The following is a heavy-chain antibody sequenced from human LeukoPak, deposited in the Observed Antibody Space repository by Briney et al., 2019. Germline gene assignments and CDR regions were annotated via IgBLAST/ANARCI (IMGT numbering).Heavy chain of an antibody. V-gene: IGHV3-20*04. CDR3: ARELGYCSGGSCPNNWFDP. Sequence: GGSLRLSCAAPGFTFDDYGMSWVRQAPGKGLEWVSGINWNGGSTGYADSVKGRFTISRDNAKNSLYLQMNSLRAEDTALYYCARELGYCSGGSCPNNWFDPWGQGTLVTVSS. CDR2: INWNGGST. J-gene: IGHJ5*02. CDR1: GFTFDDYG. D-gene: IGHD2-15*01.